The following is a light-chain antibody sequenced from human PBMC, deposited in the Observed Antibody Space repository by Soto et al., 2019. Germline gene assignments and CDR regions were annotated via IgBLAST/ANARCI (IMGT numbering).Light chain of an antibody. V-gene: IGKV3-20*01. Sequence: EIVLTQSPGTLSLSPGERATLSCRASRSLSSSYVVWYQQKPGQAPRLLSYAASRRATGIPDRFSGSGSATEYTLTISRLEPEDFAVYYCQQQGTFGQGTTLEIK. CDR2: AAS. CDR1: RSLSSSY. J-gene: IGKJ2*01. CDR3: QQQGT.